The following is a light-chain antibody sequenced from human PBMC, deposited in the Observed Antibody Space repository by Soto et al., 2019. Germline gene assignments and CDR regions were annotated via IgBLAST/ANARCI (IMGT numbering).Light chain of an antibody. Sequence: QSVLTQPPSASGSPGQSVTISCTGTSSDVGSYNYVSWYQQHPGKAPKLMIYEVSKRPSGVPDRVSGSKSGNTASLTVSGLQAEDEADYYCSSYAGSNNLVFGGGTKLTVL. CDR2: EVS. V-gene: IGLV2-8*01. CDR1: SSDVGSYNY. CDR3: SSYAGSNNLV. J-gene: IGLJ3*02.